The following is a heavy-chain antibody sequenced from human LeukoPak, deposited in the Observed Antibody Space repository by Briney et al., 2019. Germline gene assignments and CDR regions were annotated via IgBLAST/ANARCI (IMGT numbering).Heavy chain of an antibody. CDR1: GGSISTSNYY. J-gene: IGHJ6*03. Sequence: SETLSLTCTVSGGSISTSNYYWGWIRQPPGKGLEWIGNIFYSGSTYYSPSLKSRVTISLDTSRNQFSLKLNSVTAADTAVYXXXXXXYDFFFPYYYYYMDVWGKGTTVTVSS. D-gene: IGHD5-12*01. V-gene: IGHV4-39*07. CDR3: XXXXYDFFFPYYYYYMDV. CDR2: IFYSGST.